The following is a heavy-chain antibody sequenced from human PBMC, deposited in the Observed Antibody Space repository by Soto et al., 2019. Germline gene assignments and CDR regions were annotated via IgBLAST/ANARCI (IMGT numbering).Heavy chain of an antibody. V-gene: IGHV3-21*01. J-gene: IGHJ3*02. D-gene: IGHD6-19*01. CDR2: ISSSSSYI. CDR1: GFTFSSYS. CDR3: ARGLVVALDAFDI. Sequence: TGGSLRLSCAASGFTFSSYSMNWVRQAPGKGLEWVSSISSSSSYIYYADSVKGRFTISRDNAKNSLYLQMNSLRAEDTAVYYCARGLVVALDAFDIWGQGTMVTVSS.